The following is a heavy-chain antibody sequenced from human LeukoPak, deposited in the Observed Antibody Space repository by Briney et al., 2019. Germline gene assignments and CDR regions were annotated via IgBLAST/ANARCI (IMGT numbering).Heavy chain of an antibody. Sequence: PGGSLRLSCAASGFTLSSYSMNWVRQAPGEGLEWVSDIRRSGNAINYADSVKGRFTISRDDAKNSLYLQMNSLRAEDTAVYYCARDKWEPRYAFDIWGQGTMVTVSS. D-gene: IGHD1-26*01. CDR3: ARDKWEPRYAFDI. CDR2: IRRSGNAI. V-gene: IGHV3-48*01. J-gene: IGHJ3*02. CDR1: GFTLSSYS.